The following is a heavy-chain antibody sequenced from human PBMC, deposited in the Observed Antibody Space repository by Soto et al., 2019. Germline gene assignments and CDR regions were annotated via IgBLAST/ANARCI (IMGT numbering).Heavy chain of an antibody. J-gene: IGHJ4*01. CDR2: IIPAIGTA. V-gene: IGHV1-69*01. CDR1: RGIFGDYA. Sequence: QVQLVQSGAEVKKPGSSVKVSCKSSRGIFGDYAINWVRQAPGQGLEWLGAIIPAIGTANYAHKFQGSMSITADESSNIAYVELRNLSSDDSAIYYCARCGSRFAPHAYMSYWGQGTLVTVSS. D-gene: IGHD5-12*01. CDR3: ARCGSRFAPHAYMSY.